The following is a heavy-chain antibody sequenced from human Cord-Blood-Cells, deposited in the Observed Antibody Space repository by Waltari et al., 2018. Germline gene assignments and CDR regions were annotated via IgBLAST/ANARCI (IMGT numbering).Heavy chain of an antibody. Sequence: QVQLVQSGAEVKKPGASVKVSCKASGYTFTSYDINWVRQATGQGLEWMGWMNTNRGNTGYAQKFQGRVTMTRNTSISTAYMELSSLRSEDTAVYYCARGGYCSSTSCSWFDPWGQGTLVTVSS. V-gene: IGHV1-8*01. CDR2: MNTNRGNT. J-gene: IGHJ5*02. CDR1: GYTFTSYD. D-gene: IGHD2-2*01. CDR3: ARGGYCSSTSCSWFDP.